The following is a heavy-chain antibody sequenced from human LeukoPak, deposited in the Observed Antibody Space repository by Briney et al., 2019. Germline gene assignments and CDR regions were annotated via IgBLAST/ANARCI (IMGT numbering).Heavy chain of an antibody. Sequence: SETLSLTCTVSGGSISSYYWSWIRQPPGKGLEWIGYIYYSGSTIYNPSLKSRVTISVDTSKNQFSLKLSSVTAADTAVYYCARDNRDYDYVWGSYRPNWFDPWGQGTLVTVSS. V-gene: IGHV4-59*01. D-gene: IGHD3-16*02. CDR1: GGSISSYY. J-gene: IGHJ5*02. CDR3: ARDNRDYDYVWGSYRPNWFDP. CDR2: IYYSGST.